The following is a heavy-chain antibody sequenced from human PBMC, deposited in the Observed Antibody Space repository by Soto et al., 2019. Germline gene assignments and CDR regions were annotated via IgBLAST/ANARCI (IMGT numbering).Heavy chain of an antibody. V-gene: IGHV5-51*01. D-gene: IGHD6-13*01. Sequence: GESLKISCKGSGYSFTSYWIGWVRQMPGKGLEWMGIIYPGGSDTRYSPSFQGQVTISADKSISTAYLQWSSLKASDTAMYYCARHEAAAGTYYYYYYGMDVWGQGTTVTVSS. CDR3: ARHEAAAGTYYYYYYGMDV. CDR2: IYPGGSDT. J-gene: IGHJ6*02. CDR1: GYSFTSYW.